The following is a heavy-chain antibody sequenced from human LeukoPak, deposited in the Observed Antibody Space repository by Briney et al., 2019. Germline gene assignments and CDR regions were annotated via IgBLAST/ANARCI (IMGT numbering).Heavy chain of an antibody. V-gene: IGHV3-7*02. CDR3: ATGGASVFLDGFDI. CDR1: GFTFSTYW. D-gene: IGHD4-23*01. CDR2: IKQDGSEK. J-gene: IGHJ3*02. Sequence: PGGSLRLSCAASGFTFSTYWMTWVRQTPGKGLEWVANIKQDGSEKFYVESVKGRFTISRDNAKNSVFLQMNSLRAEDTAVYYCATGGASVFLDGFDIWGQGTMVTVSS.